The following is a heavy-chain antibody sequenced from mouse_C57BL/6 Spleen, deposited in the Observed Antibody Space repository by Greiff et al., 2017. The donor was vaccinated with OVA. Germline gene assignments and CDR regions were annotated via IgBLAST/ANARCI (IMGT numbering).Heavy chain of an antibody. CDR3: ARNYYGSSYLYYFDY. V-gene: IGHV5-17*01. CDR1: GFTFSDYG. CDR2: ISSGSSTI. J-gene: IGHJ2*01. Sequence: EVKLMESGGGLVKPGGSLKLSCAASGFTFSDYGMHWVRQAPEKGLEWVAYISSGSSTIYYADTVKGRFTISRDNAKNTLFLQMTSLRSEDTAMYYCARNYYGSSYLYYFDYWGQGTTLTVSS. D-gene: IGHD1-1*01.